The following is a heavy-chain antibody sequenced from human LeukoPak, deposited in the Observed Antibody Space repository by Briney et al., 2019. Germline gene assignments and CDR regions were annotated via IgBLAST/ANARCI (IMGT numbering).Heavy chain of an antibody. CDR3: AVHVFIAAGNWFYP. D-gene: IGHD6-6*01. J-gene: IGHJ5*02. V-gene: IGHV3-7*01. CDR1: GFTFSSYW. Sequence: GGSLRLSCAASGFTFSSYWMSWVRQAPGKGLEWVANIKQDGSEKYYVESVKGRFTISRDNAKNSLYLQMNSLRAEDTAVYYCAVHVFIAAGNWFYPWGQGTLVTVS. CDR2: IKQDGSEK.